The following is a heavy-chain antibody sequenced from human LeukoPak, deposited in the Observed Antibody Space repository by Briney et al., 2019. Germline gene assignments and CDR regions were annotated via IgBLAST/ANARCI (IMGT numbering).Heavy chain of an antibody. CDR1: GFTFSSYA. J-gene: IGHJ3*02. CDR3: AKKFVGITSAFDI. Sequence: GGSLRLSCAASGFTFSSYAMSWVRQAPGKGLEWVSTISGSGDSTYYADSVKGRFTISRDNSKNTLYLQMNSLRAEDTAVYYCAKKFVGITSAFDIWGQGTMATVSS. D-gene: IGHD1-14*01. CDR2: ISGSGDST. V-gene: IGHV3-23*01.